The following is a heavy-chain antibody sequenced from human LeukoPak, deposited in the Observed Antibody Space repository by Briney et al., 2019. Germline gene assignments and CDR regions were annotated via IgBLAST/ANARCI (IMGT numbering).Heavy chain of an antibody. CDR3: ARQSSGPYDAFDI. V-gene: IGHV5-51*01. CDR2: IYPGDSDT. D-gene: IGHD3-10*01. J-gene: IGHJ3*02. CDR1: GYSFTSYW. Sequence: GESLKISCKGSGYSFTSYWIGWVRQMPGKGLEWMGIIYPGDSDTRYSPSFQGQVTISADKSISTAYLQWSSLKASDTAMYHCARQSSGPYDAFDIWGQGTMVTVSS.